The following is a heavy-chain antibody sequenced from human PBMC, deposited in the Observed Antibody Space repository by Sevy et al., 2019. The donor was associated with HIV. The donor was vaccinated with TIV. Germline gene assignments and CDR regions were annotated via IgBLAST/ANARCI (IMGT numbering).Heavy chain of an antibody. CDR3: ARDPNYDFWSGYASYFDY. V-gene: IGHV3-30-3*01. Sequence: GGSLRLSCAASGFTFSSYAMHWVRQAPGKGLEWVAVISYDGSNKYYADSVKGRFTISRDNSKNTLYLQMNSLRAEDTAVYYCARDPNYDFWSGYASYFDYWGQRTLVTVSS. J-gene: IGHJ4*02. CDR1: GFTFSSYA. CDR2: ISYDGSNK. D-gene: IGHD3-3*01.